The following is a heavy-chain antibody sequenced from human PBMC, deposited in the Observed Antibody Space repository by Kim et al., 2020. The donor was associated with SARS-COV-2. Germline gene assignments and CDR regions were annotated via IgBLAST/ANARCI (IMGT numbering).Heavy chain of an antibody. CDR1: GGSISSGGYY. CDR2: IYDSGST. D-gene: IGHD5-12*01. CDR3: ARGYDYYYYGMDV. J-gene: IGHJ6*02. V-gene: IGHV4-31*03. Sequence: SETLSLTCTVSGGSISSGGYYWSWIRQHTGKGLEWIGYIYDSGSTYYNPSLKSRVTISVDTSKNQFSLKLSSVTAADTAVYYCARGYDYYYYGMDVWGQGTTVPAPS.